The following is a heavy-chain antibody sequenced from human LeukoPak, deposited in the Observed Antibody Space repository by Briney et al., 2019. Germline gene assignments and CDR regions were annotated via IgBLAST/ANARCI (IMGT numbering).Heavy chain of an antibody. D-gene: IGHD3-3*01. Sequence: GGSLRLSCAASGFTFSSYSMNWVRQAPGKGLEWVSSISSSSSYIHYADSVKGRFTISRDNAKNSLYLQMNSLRAEDTAVYYCARQYTIFGVVIIPGGLDYWGQGTLVTVSS. V-gene: IGHV3-21*01. CDR2: ISSSSSYI. J-gene: IGHJ4*02. CDR3: ARQYTIFGVVIIPGGLDY. CDR1: GFTFSSYS.